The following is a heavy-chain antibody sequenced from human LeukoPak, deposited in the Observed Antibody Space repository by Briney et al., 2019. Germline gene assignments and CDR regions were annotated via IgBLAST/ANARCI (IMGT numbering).Heavy chain of an antibody. D-gene: IGHD4-17*01. Sequence: SETLSLTCTVSGGSISSSSYYWGWIRQPPGKGLEWIGSIYYSGSTYYNPSLKSRVTISVDTSKNQFSLKLSSVTAADTAVYYCARHPSDGDTEIHWFDPWGQGTLVTVSS. CDR3: ARHPSDGDTEIHWFDP. CDR2: IYYSGST. J-gene: IGHJ5*02. V-gene: IGHV4-39*01. CDR1: GGSISSSSYY.